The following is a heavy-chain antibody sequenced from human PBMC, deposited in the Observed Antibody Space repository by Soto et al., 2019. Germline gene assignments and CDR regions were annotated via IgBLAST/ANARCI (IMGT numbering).Heavy chain of an antibody. CDR3: ARETSGGHYGDYGYYYSYYGMDV. D-gene: IGHD4-17*01. CDR1: GGSISSYY. J-gene: IGHJ6*02. V-gene: IGHV4-59*01. Sequence: SSETLSLTCTVSGGSISSYYWNWIRQSPGKGLEWIGLIYYTGNTNYNPSLKSRVTISVDTSKNQFSLKLSSVTAADTAVYYCARETSGGHYGDYGYYYSYYGMDVWGQGTTVTVSS. CDR2: IYYTGNT.